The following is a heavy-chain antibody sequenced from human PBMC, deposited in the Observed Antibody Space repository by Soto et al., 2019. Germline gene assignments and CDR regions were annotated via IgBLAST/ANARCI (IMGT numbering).Heavy chain of an antibody. J-gene: IGHJ6*02. Sequence: VQVVQSGAEVKKPGASVKVSCEASGYTFKTYDIYWVRQAPGQGLEWMGRISAFNGSTEYAQNLQGRVTMTADTSTRTAHMELRSLTSDDTAVYYCARGRRYCPIGVCYLPRQADVWGQGTKVTVSS. D-gene: IGHD2-8*01. CDR2: ISAFNGST. V-gene: IGHV1-18*01. CDR3: ARGRRYCPIGVCYLPRQADV. CDR1: GYTFKTYD.